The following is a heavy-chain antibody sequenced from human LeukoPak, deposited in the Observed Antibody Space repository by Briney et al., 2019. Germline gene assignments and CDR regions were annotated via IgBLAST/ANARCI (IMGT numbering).Heavy chain of an antibody. CDR2: IYYSGST. Sequence: PSETLSLTCTVSGGSISSYYWSWIRQPPGKGLEWLGYIYYSGSTNYNPSLKSRVTISVDTSKNQFSLKLSSVTAADTAVYYCARGGGLGRLKWVVVPAAPFDYWGQGTLVTVSS. V-gene: IGHV4-59*12. D-gene: IGHD2-2*01. J-gene: IGHJ4*02. CDR3: ARGGGLGRLKWVVVPAAPFDY. CDR1: GGSISSYY.